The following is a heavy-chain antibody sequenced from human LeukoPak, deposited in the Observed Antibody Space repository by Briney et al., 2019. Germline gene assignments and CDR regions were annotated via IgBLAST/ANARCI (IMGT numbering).Heavy chain of an antibody. J-gene: IGHJ6*02. Sequence: GGSLRLSCAASGFTFSSCSMNWVRQAPGKGLEWVSSISSSSSYIYYADSVKGRFTISRDNAKNSLYLQMNSLRAEDTAVYYCARDSPYYYDSSGYSAIYYYYGMDVWGQGTTVTVSS. CDR1: GFTFSSCS. CDR2: ISSSSSYI. V-gene: IGHV3-21*01. CDR3: ARDSPYYYDSSGYSAIYYYYGMDV. D-gene: IGHD3-22*01.